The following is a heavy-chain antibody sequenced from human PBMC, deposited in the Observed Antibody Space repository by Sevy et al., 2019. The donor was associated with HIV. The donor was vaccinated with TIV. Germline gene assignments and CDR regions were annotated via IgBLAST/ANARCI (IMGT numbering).Heavy chain of an antibody. CDR2: ISNSGTAM. D-gene: IGHD4-4*01. CDR1: GFTFSSYE. J-gene: IGHJ4*02. Sequence: GGSLRLSCAASGFTFSSYEMNWVRQAPGKGLEWVSYISNSGTAMYYSDSVRGRFTISRDNARRSLYLQMNSLRAEDTPVYYCARDLPPSATTVPHFDCWGQGALVTVSS. CDR3: ARDLPPSATTVPHFDC. V-gene: IGHV3-48*03.